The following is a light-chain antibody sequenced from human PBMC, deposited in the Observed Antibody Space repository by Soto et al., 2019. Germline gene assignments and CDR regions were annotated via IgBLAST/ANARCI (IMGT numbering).Light chain of an antibody. J-gene: IGKJ1*01. V-gene: IGKV3-20*01. CDR1: QPVNSGY. CDR3: QVYGSSPKT. Sequence: IVLTQSPGTLYLSPGEGATLSCRASQPVNSGYLAWYQQKPGQAPRLLMYGVSTRNTGIPDRFSGSGAGTDFTLTISRLEAGDSAVYYCQVYGSSPKTFGQGTKVEFK. CDR2: GVS.